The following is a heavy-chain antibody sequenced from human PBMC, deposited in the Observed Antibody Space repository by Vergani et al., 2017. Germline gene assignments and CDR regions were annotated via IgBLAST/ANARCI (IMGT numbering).Heavy chain of an antibody. D-gene: IGHD3-3*01. CDR1: GYTFTSYG. CDR2: ISAYNGNT. V-gene: IGHV1-18*01. CDR3: ARENVLRFLEWLLRWVSSGVQAGVFDWFDP. Sequence: QVQLVQSGAEVKKPGASVKVSCKASGYTFTSYGISWVRQAPGQGLEWMGWISAYNGNTNYAQKLQGRVTMTTDTSTSTAYMELRSLRSDDTAVYYCARENVLRFLEWLLRWVSSGVQAGVFDWFDPWGQGTLVTVSS. J-gene: IGHJ5*02.